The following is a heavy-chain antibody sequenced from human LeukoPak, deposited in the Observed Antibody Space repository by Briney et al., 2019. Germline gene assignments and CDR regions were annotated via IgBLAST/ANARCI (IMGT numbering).Heavy chain of an antibody. V-gene: IGHV4-38-2*02. CDR1: GYSISSGYY. J-gene: IGHJ4*02. D-gene: IGHD3-10*01. Sequence: PSETLSLTCAVSGYSISSGYYWGWIRQPPRKGLEWIGSIYHSGSTYYNPSLKSRVTISVDTSKNQFSLKLSSVTAADTAVYYCARDSRFGEGEIDYWGQGTLVTVSS. CDR3: ARDSRFGEGEIDY. CDR2: IYHSGST.